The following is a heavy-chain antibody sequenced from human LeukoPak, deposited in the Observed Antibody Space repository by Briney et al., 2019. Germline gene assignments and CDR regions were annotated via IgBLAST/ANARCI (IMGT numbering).Heavy chain of an antibody. D-gene: IGHD1-20*01. CDR3: ARSHNWNPEDAFDI. CDR2: ISAYNGNT. V-gene: IGHV1-18*01. J-gene: IGHJ3*02. CDR1: GYTFTSYG. Sequence: EASVKVSCKASGYTFTSYGISWVRQAPGQGLEWMGWISAYNGNTNYAQKLQGRVTMTTDTSTSTAYMELRSLRSDDTAVYYCARSHNWNPEDAFDIWGQGTMVTVSS.